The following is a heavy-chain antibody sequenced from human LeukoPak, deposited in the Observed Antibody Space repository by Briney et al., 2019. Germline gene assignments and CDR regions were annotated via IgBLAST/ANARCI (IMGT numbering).Heavy chain of an antibody. D-gene: IGHD3-10*02. CDR1: GFTFSNYW. V-gene: IGHV3-7*01. CDR2: IKQDGSEK. Sequence: PGGSLRLSCAASGFTFSNYWMSWVRQAPGKGLEWVANIKQDGSEKYYVDSVKGRFTISRDNAKNSLYLQMNSLRDEDTAVYYCAELGITMIGGAWGKGTTVTISS. CDR3: AELGITMIGGA. J-gene: IGHJ6*04.